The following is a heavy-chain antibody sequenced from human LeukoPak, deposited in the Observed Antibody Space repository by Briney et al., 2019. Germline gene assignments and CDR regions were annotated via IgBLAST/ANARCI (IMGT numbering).Heavy chain of an antibody. CDR3: ARDRDSSGRGGPFYFDY. D-gene: IGHD6-19*01. CDR1: GYTFTSYY. Sequence: ASVKVSCKASGYTFTSYYMHWVRQAPRQGLEWMGIINPSGGSTSYAQKFQGRVTMTRDMSTSTVYMELSSLRSEDTAVYYCARDRDSSGRGGPFYFDYWGQGTLVTVSS. CDR2: INPSGGST. J-gene: IGHJ4*02. V-gene: IGHV1-46*01.